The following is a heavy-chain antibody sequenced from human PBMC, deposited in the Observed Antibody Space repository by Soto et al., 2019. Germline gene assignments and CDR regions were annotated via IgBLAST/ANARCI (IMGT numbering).Heavy chain of an antibody. D-gene: IGHD3-3*01. CDR1: GGTFSSYA. Sequence: SVKVSCKASGGTFSSYAISWVRQAPGQGLEWMGAIIPSFGTANYAQKFQGRVTITADESTSTAYMELSSLRSEDTAVYYCARDTIFGVVGSDYYYYGMDVWGQGTTVT. V-gene: IGHV1-69*13. CDR3: ARDTIFGVVGSDYYYYGMDV. J-gene: IGHJ6*02. CDR2: IIPSFGTA.